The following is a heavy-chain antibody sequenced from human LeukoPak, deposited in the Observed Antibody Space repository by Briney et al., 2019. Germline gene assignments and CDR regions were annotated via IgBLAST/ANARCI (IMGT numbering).Heavy chain of an antibody. Sequence: GGSLRLSCAASGFTFNSYWFHWVRQAPGKGLVWVSRISNDDSDTIYADSVKGRFTISRDNAKSTLYLQMNSLRADDTAVYYCARGGYDHAFNIWGQGTMFTVSS. D-gene: IGHD2-15*01. CDR2: ISNDDSDT. CDR1: GFTFNSYW. J-gene: IGHJ3*02. CDR3: ARGGYDHAFNI. V-gene: IGHV3-74*01.